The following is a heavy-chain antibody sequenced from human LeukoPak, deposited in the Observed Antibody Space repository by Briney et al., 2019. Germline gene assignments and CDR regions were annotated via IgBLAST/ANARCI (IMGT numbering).Heavy chain of an antibody. CDR1: GGSISRYS. D-gene: IGHD2-2*01. Sequence: PSETLSLTCTISGGSISRYSWSWIRQPPGKGLEWIGYIYSSGTTKFNPSLKSRATISVDTSKNQLSLKLSSVSAADTAVYYCARRMPGPQFAKYVAYYFDHWGQGTLVTVSS. V-gene: IGHV4-4*09. J-gene: IGHJ4*02. CDR3: ARRMPGPQFAKYVAYYFDH. CDR2: IYSSGTT.